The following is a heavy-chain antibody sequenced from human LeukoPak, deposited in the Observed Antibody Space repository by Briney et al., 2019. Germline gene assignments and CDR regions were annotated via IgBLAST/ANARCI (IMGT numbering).Heavy chain of an antibody. V-gene: IGHV3-7*01. D-gene: IGHD3-3*01. CDR1: GFTFSNYW. Sequence: HPGGSLRLSCAASGFTFSNYWMNWVRQAPGKGLEWVANIERDGSEKYYVDSVKGRFTISRDNAKNSLYLQMNSLRAEDTAVYYCARDYFWSGYPLYYYYYMDVWGKGTTVTVSS. J-gene: IGHJ6*03. CDR3: ARDYFWSGYPLYYYYYMDV. CDR2: IERDGSEK.